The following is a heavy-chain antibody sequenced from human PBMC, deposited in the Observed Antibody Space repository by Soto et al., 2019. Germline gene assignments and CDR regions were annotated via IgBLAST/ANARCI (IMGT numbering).Heavy chain of an antibody. CDR3: ARDVREQVYYYRAV. V-gene: IGHV1-18*01. D-gene: IGHD1-1*01. Sequence: ASVKVSCKASGYTFTSYGISWVRQAPGQGLEWMGWISAYNGNTNYAQKLQGRVTMTTDTSTSTAYMELRSLRSDDTAVYYCARDVREQVYYYRAVGGKGTTAPAPS. CDR2: ISAYNGNT. J-gene: IGHJ6*03. CDR1: GYTFTSYG.